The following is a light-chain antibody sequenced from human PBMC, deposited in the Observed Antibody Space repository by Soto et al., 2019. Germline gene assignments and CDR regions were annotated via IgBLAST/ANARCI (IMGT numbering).Light chain of an antibody. CDR3: QQYNTLNT. J-gene: IGKJ2*01. Sequence: EIAMTQSPATLSVSPGQRATLSCRASQNVNSNLAWYQQTPGHAPSLLMYNVSTRATGFPARFSGSGSGTEFTLTISSLQSEDSAIYYCQQYNTLNTFGQGTKLEIK. V-gene: IGKV3-15*01. CDR1: QNVNSN. CDR2: NVS.